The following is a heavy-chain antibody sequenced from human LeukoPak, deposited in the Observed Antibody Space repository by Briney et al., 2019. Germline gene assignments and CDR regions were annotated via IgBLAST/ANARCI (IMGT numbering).Heavy chain of an antibody. CDR2: INHSGST. CDR3: ARSLRTSCYASRCVVDNWFDP. V-gene: IGHV4-34*01. J-gene: IGHJ5*02. Sequence: SETLSLTRAVYGGSFSGYYWSWIRQPPGKGLEWIGEINHSGSTNYNPSLKSRVTISVDTSKNQFSLKLSSVTAADTAVYYCARSLRTSCYASRCVVDNWFDPWGQGTLVTVSS. D-gene: IGHD2-2*01. CDR1: GGSFSGYY.